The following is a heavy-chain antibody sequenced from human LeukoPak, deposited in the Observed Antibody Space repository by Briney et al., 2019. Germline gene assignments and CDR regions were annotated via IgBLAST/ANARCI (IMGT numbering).Heavy chain of an antibody. V-gene: IGHV3-48*03. Sequence: GGSLRLSCAASGFTFSSFEMNWVRQAPGKGLEWVSYVSGSGDTKYYAESVRGRFTISRDNAKNSLYLQMNSLRAEDTAVYYCVSAYGGLLDYWGQGTLVTVSS. J-gene: IGHJ4*02. CDR2: VSGSGDTK. CDR3: VSAYGGLLDY. CDR1: GFTFSSFE. D-gene: IGHD3-16*01.